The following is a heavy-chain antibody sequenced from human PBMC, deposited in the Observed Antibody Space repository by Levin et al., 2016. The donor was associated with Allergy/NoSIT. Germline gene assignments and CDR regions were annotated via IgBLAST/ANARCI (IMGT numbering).Heavy chain of an antibody. CDR3: AKETVVGTVAGMLSNWFDP. CDR2: ISYDGSNK. Sequence: GGSLRLSCAVSGFTFSSYGMHWVRQAPGKGLEWVAAISYDGSNKFYTDSVKGRFTISRDNSKNTVYLQMDSLRTEDTAVYHCAKETVVGTVAGMLSNWFDPWGQGTLVTVSS. J-gene: IGHJ5*02. D-gene: IGHD6-19*01. CDR1: GFTFSSYG. V-gene: IGHV3-30*18.